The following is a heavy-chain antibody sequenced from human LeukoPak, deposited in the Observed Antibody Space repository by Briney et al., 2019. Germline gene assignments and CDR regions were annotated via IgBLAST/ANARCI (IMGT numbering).Heavy chain of an antibody. CDR1: GASLSGYY. J-gene: IGHJ4*02. V-gene: IGHV4-59*01. D-gene: IGHD3-22*01. CDR2: NSYSRST. Sequence: PSETLSLTCTVSGASLSGYYWTWIRQPPGKGLEWIGYNSYSRSTNYNPSLKCRVTISVDTSKNQFSLKLNSVTAADTAVYYCARDNPDYDLSGYGVFDFWGQGILVTVSS. CDR3: ARDNPDYDLSGYGVFDF.